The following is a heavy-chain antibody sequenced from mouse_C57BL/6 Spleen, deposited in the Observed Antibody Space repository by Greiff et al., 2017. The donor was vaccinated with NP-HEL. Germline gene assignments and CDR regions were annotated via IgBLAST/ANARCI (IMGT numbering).Heavy chain of an antibody. CDR3: SRRRVVYYDYEGYDFDY. Sequence: QVQLQQPGAELVKPGASVKLSCKASGYNFTSYWMHWVKQRPGRGLEWIGRIDPNSGGTKYNEKFQSKATLTVDTPSSTAYMQLSSLTSEDSAVYYCSRRRVVYYDYEGYDFDYCGQGTTLTVS. CDR2: IDPNSGGT. J-gene: IGHJ2*01. D-gene: IGHD2-4*01. V-gene: IGHV1-72*01. CDR1: GYNFTSYW.